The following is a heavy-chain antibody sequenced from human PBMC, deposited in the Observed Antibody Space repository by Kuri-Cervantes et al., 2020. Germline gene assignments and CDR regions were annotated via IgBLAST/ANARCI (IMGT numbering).Heavy chain of an antibody. Sequence: GGSLRLSCAASGFTFNNDGMHWVRQGPGRGLEWVAVIWYDGNDAYYADSVKGRFTVSRDNSKNMLYLAMSSLRAEDTAIYYGARVRDRLLDHWGQGTLVTVSS. D-gene: IGHD5-24*01. CDR2: IWYDGNDA. J-gene: IGHJ4*02. CDR3: ARVRDRLLDH. V-gene: IGHV3-33*01. CDR1: GFTFNNDG.